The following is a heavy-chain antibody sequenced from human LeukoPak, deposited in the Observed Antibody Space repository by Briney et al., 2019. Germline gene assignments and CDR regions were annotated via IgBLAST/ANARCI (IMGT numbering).Heavy chain of an antibody. J-gene: IGHJ4*02. D-gene: IGHD3-16*01. Sequence: ASVKVSCKASGYTFTSYDINWVRQATGQGLEWMGWINPNSDVTNYAQKFQGRVTMTRDTSISTAYMELSSLRSDDTAVYYCARDNDSRDPPHFDCWGQGTLVTVSS. CDR3: ARDNDSRDPPHFDC. CDR1: GYTFTSYD. CDR2: INPNSDVT. V-gene: IGHV1-2*02.